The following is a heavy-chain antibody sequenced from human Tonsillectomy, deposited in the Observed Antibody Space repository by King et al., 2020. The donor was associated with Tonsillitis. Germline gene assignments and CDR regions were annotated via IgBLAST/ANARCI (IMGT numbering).Heavy chain of an antibody. CDR2: LSDSGHST. D-gene: IGHD1-26*01. CDR1: GFTFSNYA. V-gene: IGHV3-23*04. CDR3: AKVTATRINSGNSLLAIPSWNFDL. J-gene: IGHJ2*01. Sequence: VQLVESGGGLVQPGGSLRLSCAASGFTFSNYAMTWVRQAPGRGLEWVLALSDSGHSTYYADSVKGRFTISRDNSKNTLYLQMNSLRAEDTAVYHCAKVTATRINSGNSLLAIPSWNFDLGGRGTLVTVSS.